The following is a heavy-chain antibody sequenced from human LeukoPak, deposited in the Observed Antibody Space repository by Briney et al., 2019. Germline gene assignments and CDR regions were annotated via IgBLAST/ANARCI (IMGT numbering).Heavy chain of an antibody. J-gene: IGHJ4*02. D-gene: IGHD6-19*01. CDR3: ARDPWNHSSGCYGY. V-gene: IGHV3-21*01. CDR2: ISSSSSYI. Sequence: GGSLRLSCAASGFTFSSYSMNWVRQAPGKGLEWVSSISSSSSYIYYADSVKGRFTISRDNAKNSLYLQMNSLRAEDTAVYYCARDPWNHSSGCYGYWGQGTLVTVSS. CDR1: GFTFSSYS.